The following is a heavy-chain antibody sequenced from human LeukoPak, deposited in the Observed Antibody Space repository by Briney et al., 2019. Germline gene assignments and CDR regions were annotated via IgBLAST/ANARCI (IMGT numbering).Heavy chain of an antibody. Sequence: GGSLRLSCAASGFTVSSNYMSWVRQAPGKGLEWVSVIYSGGSTYYADSVKGRFTISRDNAKNTLYLQMNSLRAEDTAVYYCARPDLMRELRFDPWGQGTLVTVSS. V-gene: IGHV3-66*04. CDR3: ARPDLMRELRFDP. J-gene: IGHJ5*02. CDR1: GFTVSSNY. CDR2: IYSGGST. D-gene: IGHD1-7*01.